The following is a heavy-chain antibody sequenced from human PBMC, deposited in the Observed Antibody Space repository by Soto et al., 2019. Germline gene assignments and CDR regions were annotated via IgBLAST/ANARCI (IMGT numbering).Heavy chain of an antibody. CDR1: GFTFSSYW. CDR3: ASKHSSRAFVY. CDR2: INSDGSST. D-gene: IGHD6-13*01. V-gene: IGHV3-74*01. Sequence: EVQLVESGGGLVQPGGSLRLSCAASGFTFSSYWMHWVRQAPGKGLVWVSRINSDGSSTTYADSVKGRFTISRDNAKNTVYLQMNSLRAEDTAVYYCASKHSSRAFVYWGQGTLVTVSS. J-gene: IGHJ4*02.